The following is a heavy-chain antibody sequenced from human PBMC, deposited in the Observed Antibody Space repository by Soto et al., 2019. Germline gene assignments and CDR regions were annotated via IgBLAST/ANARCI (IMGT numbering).Heavy chain of an antibody. Sequence: ASVKGSCKASGYTFTSYGISWGRQAPGQGLEWMGWISAYNGNTNYAQKLQGRVTMTTDTSTSTAYMELRSLRSDDTAVYYCARGSAVAGTSGYWGQGTLVTVSS. V-gene: IGHV1-18*01. CDR3: ARGSAVAGTSGY. J-gene: IGHJ4*02. CDR2: ISAYNGNT. CDR1: GYTFTSYG. D-gene: IGHD6-19*01.